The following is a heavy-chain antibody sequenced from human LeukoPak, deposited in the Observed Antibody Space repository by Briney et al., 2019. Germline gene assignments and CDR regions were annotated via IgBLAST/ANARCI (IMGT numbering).Heavy chain of an antibody. CDR2: IYYSVST. J-gene: IGHJ4*02. CDR3: ARALDSGSSPFDY. CDR1: GGSISSYY. V-gene: IGHV4-59*01. Sequence: SETLSLTCTVSGGSISSYYWSWIRQPPGKGLEWIGYIYYSVSTNYNPSLKSGVTISVDTSKNQFSLKLSSVTAADTAVYYCARALDSGSSPFDYWGQGTLVTVSS. D-gene: IGHD3-10*01.